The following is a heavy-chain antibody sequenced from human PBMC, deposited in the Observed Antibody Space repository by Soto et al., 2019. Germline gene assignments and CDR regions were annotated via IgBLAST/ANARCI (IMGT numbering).Heavy chain of an antibody. CDR2: ISGTSNTI. CDR3: AREGNRLQH. CDR1: GFAFSDYY. Sequence: QVQLVESGGGLVKPGGSLRLSCAASGFAFSDYYMSWIRQAPGKGLVWISYISGTSNTIYYADSVKGRFTISRDNAKNSLYLQLNSLRAEDTAVYYCAREGNRLQHSGQGTLVTVSS. V-gene: IGHV3-11*01. J-gene: IGHJ1*01. D-gene: IGHD3-10*01.